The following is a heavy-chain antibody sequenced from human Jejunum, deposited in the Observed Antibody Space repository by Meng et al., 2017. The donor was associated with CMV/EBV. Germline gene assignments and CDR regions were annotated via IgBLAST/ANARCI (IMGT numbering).Heavy chain of an antibody. J-gene: IGHJ4*02. CDR1: GGSITSSSYY. D-gene: IGHD1-26*01. CDR3: ARTRLMRSYCDY. V-gene: IGHV4-39*07. CDR2: IYYSGST. Sequence: VSGGSITSSSYYWGWIRQPPGKGLEWIGNIYYSGSTYYNPSLKSRVVISVDTSRNQFSLKLSSVTAADTAVYYCARTRLMRSYCDYWGQGTLVTVSS.